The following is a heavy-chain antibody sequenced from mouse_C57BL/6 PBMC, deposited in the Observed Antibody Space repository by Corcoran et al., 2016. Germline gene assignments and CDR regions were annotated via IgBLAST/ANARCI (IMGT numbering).Heavy chain of an antibody. CDR2: INPYNGGT. J-gene: IGHJ2*01. D-gene: IGHD2-5*01. V-gene: IGHV1-19*01. Sequence: EVQLQQSGPVLVKPGASVKMSCKASGYTFTDYYMNWVKQSHGKSLEWIGVINPYNGGTSYNQKFKGKATLTVDKSSSTAYMELNSLTSEDSAVYYCARSWAYYSNNGYWGQGTTLTVSS. CDR3: ARSWAYYSNNGY. CDR1: GYTFTDYY.